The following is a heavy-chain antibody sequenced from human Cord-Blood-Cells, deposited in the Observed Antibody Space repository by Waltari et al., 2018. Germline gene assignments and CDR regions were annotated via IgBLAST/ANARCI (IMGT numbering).Heavy chain of an antibody. Sequence: QLQLPESGSGLVTPSQTLSLTCAVSGGSIRSGGSSWRWIRQPPGKGLEWIGYIYHSGSTYYNPSLKSRVTISVDRSKNQFSLKLSSVTAADTAVYYCARAVSSSWFYYFDYWGQGTLVTVSS. CDR1: GGSIRSGGSS. CDR3: ARAVSSSWFYYFDY. V-gene: IGHV4-30-2*01. CDR2: IYHSGST. D-gene: IGHD6-13*01. J-gene: IGHJ4*02.